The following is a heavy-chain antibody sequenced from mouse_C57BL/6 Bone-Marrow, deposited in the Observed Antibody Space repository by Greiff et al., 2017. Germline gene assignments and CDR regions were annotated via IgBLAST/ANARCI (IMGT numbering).Heavy chain of an antibody. CDR1: GYTFTDYY. V-gene: IGHV1-26*01. D-gene: IGHD1-1*01. CDR3: ARIGHYYGSSSGYFDY. CDR2: INPNNGGT. J-gene: IGHJ2*01. Sequence: EVQLQQSGPELVKPGASVKISCKASGYTFTDYYMNWVKQSHGKSLEWIGDINPNNGGTSYNQKFKGKATLTVDKSSSTAYMELRSLTSEDSAVYYCARIGHYYGSSSGYFDYWGQGTTLTVSS.